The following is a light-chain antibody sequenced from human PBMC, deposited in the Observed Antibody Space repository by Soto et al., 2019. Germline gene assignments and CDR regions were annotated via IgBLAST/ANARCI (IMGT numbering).Light chain of an antibody. CDR2: DVS. V-gene: IGLV2-14*01. CDR1: SSDVGGYDY. J-gene: IGLJ1*01. CDR3: RSFTRSTTPV. Sequence: QSVLTQPASVSGSPGQSITISCTGSSSDVGGYDYVSWYQQYPGKAPKLMIYDVSNRPSGVSNRFSGSKSGNTASLTISGLQADDEANYYRRSFTRSTTPVFGTGTKVTVL.